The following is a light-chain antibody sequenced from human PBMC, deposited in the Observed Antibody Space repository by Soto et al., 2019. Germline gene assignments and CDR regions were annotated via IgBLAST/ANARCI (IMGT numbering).Light chain of an antibody. CDR1: RSNIGSAI. Sequence: QPVLTQPPSLSWTPGQTVTISCIGSRSNIGSAIVHWYQQIPGTAPKHLIYMNNQRPSGVPDRFSGSKSGTSASLVITGLRPEDEADYYCVAWDDNLSSRVFGGGTQLTVL. CDR2: MNN. CDR3: VAWDDNLSSRV. V-gene: IGLV1-47*01. J-gene: IGLJ3*02.